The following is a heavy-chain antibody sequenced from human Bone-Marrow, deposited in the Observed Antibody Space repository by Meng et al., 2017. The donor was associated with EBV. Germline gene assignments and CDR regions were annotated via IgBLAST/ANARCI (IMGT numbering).Heavy chain of an antibody. V-gene: IGHV3-23*04. J-gene: IGHJ4*02. CDR3: ANRLAGAFDY. CDR1: GFIFRSFC. Sequence: QLVAYGVGVVHPVGSLRRSSAASGFIFRSFCMSWVRQAPGKGLEWVSAISGSGDSTYYADSVKSRFTISRDNSKNTLYLQMNSLRAEDTAVYYCANRLAGAFDYWGQGTLVTASS. CDR2: ISGSGDST.